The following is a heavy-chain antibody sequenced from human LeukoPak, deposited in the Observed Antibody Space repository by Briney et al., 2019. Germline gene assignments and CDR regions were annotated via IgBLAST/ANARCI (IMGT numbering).Heavy chain of an antibody. CDR3: ARTKEEVLRFLEWLSGPDY. CDR2: ISYDGSNK. J-gene: IGHJ4*02. V-gene: IGHV3-30*03. Sequence: GGSLRLSCAASGFTFSSYGMHWVRQAPGKGLEWVAVISYDGSNKYYADSVKGRFTISRDNSKNTLYLQMNSLRAEDTAVYYCARTKEEVLRFLEWLSGPDYWGQGTLVTVSS. CDR1: GFTFSSYG. D-gene: IGHD3-3*01.